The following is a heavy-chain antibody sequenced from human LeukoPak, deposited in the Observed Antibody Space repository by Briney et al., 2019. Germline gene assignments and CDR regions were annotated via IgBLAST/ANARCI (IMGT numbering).Heavy chain of an antibody. D-gene: IGHD3-22*01. V-gene: IGHV1-2*02. J-gene: IGHJ4*02. CDR2: INPKSGDT. CDR3: ASLYYDTSAFDY. CDR1: GYTFTGYY. Sequence: ASVTVSCKASGYTFTGYYIHWVRQAPGQGLEWMGWINPKSGDTNYAQKFQDRVTMTRDTSISTAYMELSRLRSDDTAVYYCASLYYDTSAFDYWGQGTLVTVSS.